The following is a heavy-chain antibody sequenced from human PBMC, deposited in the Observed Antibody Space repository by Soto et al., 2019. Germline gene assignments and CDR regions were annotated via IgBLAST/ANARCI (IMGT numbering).Heavy chain of an antibody. CDR2: ISSNGGST. D-gene: IGHD2-2*01. J-gene: IGHJ6*02. CDR3: VKESWRYCSSTSCYSGPYYYGMDV. V-gene: IGHV3-64D*06. CDR1: GFTFSSYA. Sequence: GGSLRLSCSASGFTFSSYAMHWFRQAPGKGLEYVSAISSNGGSTYYADSVKGRFTISRDNSKNTLYLQMSSLRAEDTAVYYCVKESWRYCSSTSCYSGPYYYGMDVWGQGTTVTVSS.